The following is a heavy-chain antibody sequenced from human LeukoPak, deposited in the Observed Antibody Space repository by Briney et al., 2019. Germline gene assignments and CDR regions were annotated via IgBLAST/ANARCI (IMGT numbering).Heavy chain of an antibody. J-gene: IGHJ3*02. CDR1: GGSISSGSYY. Sequence: SQTLSLTCTVSGGSISSGSYYWSWIRQPAGKGLKWIGRIYTSGSTDYNPSLKSRVTISVDTSKNQFSLKLSSVTAADTAVYYCARARYYDSSGYYSNDAFDIWGQGTMVTVSS. D-gene: IGHD3-22*01. CDR3: ARARYYDSSGYYSNDAFDI. V-gene: IGHV4-61*02. CDR2: IYTSGST.